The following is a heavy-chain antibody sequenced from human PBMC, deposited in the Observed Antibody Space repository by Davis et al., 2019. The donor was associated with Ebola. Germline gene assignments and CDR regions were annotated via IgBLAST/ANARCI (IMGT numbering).Heavy chain of an antibody. CDR1: GGSFSGYY. CDR3: ASGTIFAGMDV. D-gene: IGHD3-3*01. CDR2: INHSGST. V-gene: IGHV4-34*01. J-gene: IGHJ6*02. Sequence: MPSETLSLTCAVYGGSFSGYYWNWIRQPPGKGLEWIGEINHSGSTNYNPSLKSRVTISVDKSKNQFSLKLSSVTAADTAVYYCASGTIFAGMDVWGQGTTVTVSS.